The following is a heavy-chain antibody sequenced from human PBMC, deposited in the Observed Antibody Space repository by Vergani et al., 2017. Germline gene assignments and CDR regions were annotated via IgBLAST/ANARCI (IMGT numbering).Heavy chain of an antibody. J-gene: IGHJ4*02. CDR3: AKDNVPGYYDSSGYCDY. CDR2: ISGPGLST. V-gene: IGHV3-23*01. Sequence: EVHLLESGGGLVQSGGSLRLSCAASGFTFSNSAVSWVRQAPGRGLAWVSSISGPGLSTYYADSVKGRFSISRDNSKNTMFLQMNNLRAEDTAVYYCAKDNVPGYYDSSGYCDYWGQGTLVTVSS. CDR1: GFTFSNSA. D-gene: IGHD3-22*01.